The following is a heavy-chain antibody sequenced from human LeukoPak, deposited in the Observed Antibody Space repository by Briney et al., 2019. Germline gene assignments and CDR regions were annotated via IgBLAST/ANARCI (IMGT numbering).Heavy chain of an antibody. V-gene: IGHV4-34*01. CDR2: INHSGST. J-gene: IGHJ4*02. D-gene: IGHD5-18*01. Sequence: KPSETLSLTCAVYGVSFSGYYWSWIRQPPGKGLEWIGEINHSGSTNYNPSLKSRVTISVDTSKNQFSLKLSSVTAADTAVYYCARGGYSYGPGPRQPWGQGTLVTVSS. CDR3: ARGGYSYGPGPRQP. CDR1: GVSFSGYY.